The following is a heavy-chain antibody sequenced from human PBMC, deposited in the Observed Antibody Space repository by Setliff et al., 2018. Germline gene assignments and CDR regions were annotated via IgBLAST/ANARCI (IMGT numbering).Heavy chain of an antibody. V-gene: IGHV3-66*02. J-gene: IGHJ4*02. Sequence: PGGSLRLSCATSGFTFNHFAMAWVRQAPGKGLEWVSIIYSSGDTYTADSVRGRFIISRDNSKNMVYLQMNSLRSEDTALYFCARSGDPKSAFERYLFDWGQGTLVTVSS. CDR3: ARSGDPKSAFERYLFD. CDR2: IYSSGDT. D-gene: IGHD1-1*01. CDR1: GFTFNHFA.